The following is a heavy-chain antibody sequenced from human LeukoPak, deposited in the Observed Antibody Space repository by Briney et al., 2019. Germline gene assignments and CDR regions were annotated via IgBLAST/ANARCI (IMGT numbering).Heavy chain of an antibody. V-gene: IGHV3-30-3*01. CDR3: ARIGVFTVFDY. D-gene: IGHD4-11*01. Sequence: PGRSLRLSCAASGFTFSSYAMHWVRQAPGKGLEWVAVISYDGSNKYYADSVKGRFTISRDNSKNTLYLQMNSLRAEDTAVYYCARIGVFTVFDYWGQGTLVTVYS. J-gene: IGHJ4*02. CDR2: ISYDGSNK. CDR1: GFTFSSYA.